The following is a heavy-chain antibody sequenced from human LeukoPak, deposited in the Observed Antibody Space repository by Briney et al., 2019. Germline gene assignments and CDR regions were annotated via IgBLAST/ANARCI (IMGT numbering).Heavy chain of an antibody. Sequence: GGSLRLSCAASGFTFSSYSMNWVRQAPGKGLEWVSSISSSSSYIYYADSVKGRFSISRDNAKNSLYLQMNSLRAEDTAVYYCARDRYNWNDGRRSVFDYWGQGTLVTVSS. J-gene: IGHJ4*02. D-gene: IGHD1-1*01. CDR3: ARDRYNWNDGRRSVFDY. V-gene: IGHV3-21*01. CDR2: ISSSSSYI. CDR1: GFTFSSYS.